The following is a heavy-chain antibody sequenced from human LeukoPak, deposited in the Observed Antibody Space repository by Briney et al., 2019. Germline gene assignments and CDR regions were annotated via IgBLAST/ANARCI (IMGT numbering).Heavy chain of an antibody. CDR3: ARDKALMLRGVIIRENYYYYMDV. J-gene: IGHJ6*03. Sequence: GGSLRLSCAACGFTFSSYDMHWVRQATGKGLEWVSAIGTAGDTYYPGSVKGQFTISRENAKNSLYLQMNSLRAGDTAVYYCARDKALMLRGVIIRENYYYYMDVWGKGTTVTISS. V-gene: IGHV3-13*03. CDR2: IGTAGDT. D-gene: IGHD3-10*01. CDR1: GFTFSSYD.